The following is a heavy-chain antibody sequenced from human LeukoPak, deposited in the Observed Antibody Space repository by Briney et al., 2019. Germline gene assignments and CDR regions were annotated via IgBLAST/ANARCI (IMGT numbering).Heavy chain of an antibody. Sequence: PGGSLRLSCAASGFTFSIYSMNWVRQAPGKWLEWLSYISSSSSTINYADSVKGRFTISRDNAKNLLYLQMNSLRAEDTAVYYCARVGVVIPKGDAFDIWGQGTMVTVSS. V-gene: IGHV3-48*01. D-gene: IGHD3-3*01. CDR3: ARVGVVIPKGDAFDI. J-gene: IGHJ3*02. CDR2: ISSSSSTI. CDR1: GFTFSIYS.